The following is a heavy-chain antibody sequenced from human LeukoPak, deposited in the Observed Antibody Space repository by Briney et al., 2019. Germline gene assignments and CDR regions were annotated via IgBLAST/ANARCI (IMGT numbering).Heavy chain of an antibody. D-gene: IGHD3-10*01. Sequence: PSETLSLTCTVSGGSISSSSYYWGWIRQPPGKGLGWIGSIYYSGSTYYNPSLKSRVTISVDTSKNQFSLKLSSVTAADTAVYYCARRARGFGESPFDYWGQGTLVTVSS. J-gene: IGHJ4*02. CDR1: GGSISSSSYY. CDR3: ARRARGFGESPFDY. CDR2: IYYSGST. V-gene: IGHV4-39*01.